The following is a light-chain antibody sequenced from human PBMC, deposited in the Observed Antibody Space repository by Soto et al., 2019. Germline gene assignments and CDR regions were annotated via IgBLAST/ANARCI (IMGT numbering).Light chain of an antibody. Sequence: DIQMTQSPSSLSASVGDRVTITCRSSQSISNYLNWYQHKTGKAPKILIYAASSLQSGVPSRFGGSGSGTDFTLTISGLQPEDFATYYCQQSYNSRTFGKGTKVDIK. J-gene: IGKJ1*01. CDR2: AAS. CDR3: QQSYNSRT. V-gene: IGKV1-39*01. CDR1: QSISNY.